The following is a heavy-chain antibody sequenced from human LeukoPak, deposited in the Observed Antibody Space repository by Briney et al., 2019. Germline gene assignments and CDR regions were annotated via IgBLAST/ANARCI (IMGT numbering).Heavy chain of an antibody. V-gene: IGHV1-69*04. D-gene: IGHD6-19*01. Sequence: SVKVSCKASGGTFSSYAISWVRQAPGQGLEWMGRIIPILGIANYAQKFQGRVTITADKSTSTAYMELSSLRSEDTAVYYCARVNSGYSSGWPNWFDPWGQGTLVTVSS. CDR2: IIPILGIA. CDR1: GGTFSSYA. CDR3: ARVNSGYSSGWPNWFDP. J-gene: IGHJ5*02.